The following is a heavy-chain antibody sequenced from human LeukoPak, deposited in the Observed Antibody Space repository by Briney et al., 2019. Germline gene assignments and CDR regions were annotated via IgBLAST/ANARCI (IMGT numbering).Heavy chain of an antibody. CDR3: ARVMDSSSSSGDY. D-gene: IGHD6-6*01. V-gene: IGHV4-59*01. CDR1: GGSIGSYY. Sequence: SSETLSLTCTVSGGSIGSYYWSWIRQPPGKGLEWIGYIYYSGSTNYNPSLKSRVTISVDTSKNQFSLKLSSVTAADTAVYYCARVMDSSSSSGDYWGQGTLVTVSS. CDR2: IYYSGST. J-gene: IGHJ4*02.